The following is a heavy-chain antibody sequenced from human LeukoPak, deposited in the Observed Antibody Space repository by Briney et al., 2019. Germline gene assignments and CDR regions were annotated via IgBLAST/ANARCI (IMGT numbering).Heavy chain of an antibody. CDR1: GFTFSSYS. Sequence: PGGSLRLSCAASGFTFSSYSMNWVRQAPGKGLEWVSSISSSSSYIYYADSVKGRFTISRDNAKNSLYLQMNSLRAEDTAVYYCARYGLRITMVRGDYDYWAQGTLVTVSS. J-gene: IGHJ4*02. CDR2: ISSSSSYI. V-gene: IGHV3-21*01. D-gene: IGHD3-10*01. CDR3: ARYGLRITMVRGDYDY.